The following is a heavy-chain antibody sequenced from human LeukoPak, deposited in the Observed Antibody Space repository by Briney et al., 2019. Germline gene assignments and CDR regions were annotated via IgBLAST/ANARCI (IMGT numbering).Heavy chain of an antibody. V-gene: IGHV3-74*01. J-gene: IGHJ5*02. D-gene: IGHD5-24*01. CDR3: VRDRDGYNS. Sequence: GGSLRLSCVASGFTFSGYLMHWVRQAPGKGLVWVSRVNNDGSDTWYADCVKGRFTISRDNAKNTLYLQMNSLRAEDTAVYYCVRDRDGYNSWGQGTLVTVSS. CDR1: GFTFSGYL. CDR2: VNNDGSDT.